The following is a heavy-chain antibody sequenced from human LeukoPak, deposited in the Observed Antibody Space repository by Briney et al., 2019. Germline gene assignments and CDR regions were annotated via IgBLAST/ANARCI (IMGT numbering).Heavy chain of an antibody. J-gene: IGHJ5*02. D-gene: IGHD3-10*01. Sequence: SETLFLTCAVSGYSISSGYYWGWIRQPPGKGLEWIGSIYHSGNTYYNPSLKSRVTISVDTSKIQFSLKLSSVTAADTAVYYCARGPITMVRGVLPALYWFDPWGQGTLVTVSS. V-gene: IGHV4-38-2*01. CDR2: IYHSGNT. CDR1: GYSISSGYY. CDR3: ARGPITMVRGVLPALYWFDP.